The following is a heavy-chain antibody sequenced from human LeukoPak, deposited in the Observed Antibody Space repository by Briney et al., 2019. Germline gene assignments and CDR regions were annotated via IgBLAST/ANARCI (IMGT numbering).Heavy chain of an antibody. V-gene: IGHV3-48*01. J-gene: IGHJ4*02. CDR1: EFPFSCYN. Sequence: PGGSLRLPFGASEFPFSCYNLNWVRPAPGKGLEGVSYITNSGNSKSYADSVKGRFTISRDNTKNSLYLQMNGLRAEDTAVYYCARTRSSGYLTFDYWGQGILVTVSS. CDR3: ARTRSSGYLTFDY. D-gene: IGHD3-22*01. CDR2: ITNSGNSK.